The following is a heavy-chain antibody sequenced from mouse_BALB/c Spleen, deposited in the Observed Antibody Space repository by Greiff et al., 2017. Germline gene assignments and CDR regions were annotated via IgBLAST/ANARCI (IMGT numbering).Heavy chain of an antibody. Sequence: VQLQQSGPELVKPGASVKMSCKASGYTFTSYVMHWVKQKPGQGLEWIGYINPYNDGTKYNEKFKGKATLTSDKSSSTAYMELSSLTSEDSAVYYCAGETYYYGSSPWFAYWGQGTLVTVSA. CDR2: INPYNDGT. D-gene: IGHD1-1*01. CDR3: AGETYYYGSSPWFAY. CDR1: GYTFTSYV. J-gene: IGHJ3*01. V-gene: IGHV1-14*01.